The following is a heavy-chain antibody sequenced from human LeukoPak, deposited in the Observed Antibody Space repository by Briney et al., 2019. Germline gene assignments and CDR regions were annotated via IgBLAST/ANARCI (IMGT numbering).Heavy chain of an antibody. D-gene: IGHD1-7*01. CDR3: ARGRGNWNYGIFDY. Sequence: GGSLRLSCAASGFTFRSYWMHWVRRAPGKGLVWVSRINSDGSSTSYADSVKGRFTISRDNAKNTLYLQMNSLRAEDTAVYYCARGRGNWNYGIFDYWGQGTLVTVSS. CDR1: GFTFRSYW. J-gene: IGHJ4*02. CDR2: INSDGSST. V-gene: IGHV3-74*01.